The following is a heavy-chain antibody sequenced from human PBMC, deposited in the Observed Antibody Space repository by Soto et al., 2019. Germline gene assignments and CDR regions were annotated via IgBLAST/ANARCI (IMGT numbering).Heavy chain of an antibody. D-gene: IGHD3-3*01. CDR3: ARSANAFLEWLLYRWHCFDP. Sequence: GGSLRLSCAASGFNFSSYAMHWVRQAPGKGLEWVAVISYDGSNKYYADSVKGRFTISRDNSKNTLYLQMNSLRAEDTAVYYCARSANAFLEWLLYRWHCFDPWGQGTLVTVSS. V-gene: IGHV3-30-3*01. J-gene: IGHJ5*02. CDR2: ISYDGSNK. CDR1: GFNFSSYA.